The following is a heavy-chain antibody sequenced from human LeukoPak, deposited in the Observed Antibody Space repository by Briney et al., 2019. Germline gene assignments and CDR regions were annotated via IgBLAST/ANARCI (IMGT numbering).Heavy chain of an antibody. CDR1: GFTFSSYW. V-gene: IGHV3-74*01. Sequence: GGSLRLSCAASGFTFSSYWMHWVRQAPGKGLVWVSRINSDRSSTSYADSVKGRFTISRDNAKNTLYLQMNSLRAEDTAVYYCARDLLPLRYYYYYGMDVWGQGTTVTVSS. J-gene: IGHJ6*02. CDR2: INSDRSST. CDR3: ARDLLPLRYYYYYGMDV. D-gene: IGHD4-17*01.